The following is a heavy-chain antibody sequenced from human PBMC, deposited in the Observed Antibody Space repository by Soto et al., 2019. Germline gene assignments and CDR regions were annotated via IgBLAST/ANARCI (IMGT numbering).Heavy chain of an antibody. CDR1: GESFHRYW. CDR2: IYPCDSDT. D-gene: IGHD5-12*01. J-gene: IGHJ3*01. Sequence: ESLTIYFRGSGESFHRYWIGLVRQVPGKGLEWMGIIYPCDSDTRYSPSFQGQVTISADKSISIAYLQWSSLKASDTAMYYCARQGSGYAGPWIGFDLWGQGTMVTV. CDR3: ARQGSGYAGPWIGFDL. V-gene: IGHV5-51*01.